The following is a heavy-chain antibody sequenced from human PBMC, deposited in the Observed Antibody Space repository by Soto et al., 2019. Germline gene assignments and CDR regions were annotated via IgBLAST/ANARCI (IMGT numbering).Heavy chain of an antibody. J-gene: IGHJ4*02. Sequence: GSGPTLVNPTQTLTLTCTFSGFSLSTSGMCVSWIRQPPGKALEWLALIDWDDDKYYSTSLKTRLTISKDTSKNQVVLTMTNMDPVDTATYYCARRSVVGATTGYYFDYWDQGTLVTVSS. V-gene: IGHV2-70*01. D-gene: IGHD1-26*01. CDR2: IDWDDDK. CDR3: ARRSVVGATTGYYFDY. CDR1: GFSLSTSGMC.